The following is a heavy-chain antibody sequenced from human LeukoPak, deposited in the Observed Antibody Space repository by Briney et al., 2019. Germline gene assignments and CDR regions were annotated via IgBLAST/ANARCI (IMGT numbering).Heavy chain of an antibody. Sequence: ASVKVSCKASGYTFTSYYMHWARQAPGQGLEWMGIINPSGGSTSYAQKFQGRVTMTRDTSTSTVYMELSSLRSEDTAVYYCARDRPLYDSSGYCDYWGQGTLVTVSS. D-gene: IGHD3-22*01. V-gene: IGHV1-46*01. CDR2: INPSGGST. CDR3: ARDRPLYDSSGYCDY. CDR1: GYTFTSYY. J-gene: IGHJ4*02.